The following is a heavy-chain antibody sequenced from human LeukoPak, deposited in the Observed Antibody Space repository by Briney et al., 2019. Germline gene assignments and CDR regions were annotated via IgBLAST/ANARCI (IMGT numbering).Heavy chain of an antibody. CDR1: GFTFSAYG. CDR2: ISYDGSNI. V-gene: IGHV3-30*18. CDR3: SKDHKWELDYDYYGVDV. Sequence: GRSLRLSCVGSGFTFSAYGMHWVRQAPGKGLEWVAVISYDGSNIYYADSVKGRFTISRDNSKNTLYLQMTSLRAEDTAVYSCSKDHKWELDYDYYGVDVWGQGTTVTVSS. D-gene: IGHD1-26*01. J-gene: IGHJ6*02.